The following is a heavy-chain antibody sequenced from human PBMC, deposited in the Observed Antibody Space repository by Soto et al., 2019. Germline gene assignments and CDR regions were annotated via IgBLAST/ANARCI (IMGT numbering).Heavy chain of an antibody. V-gene: IGHV3-74*01. CDR1: GFTISGYW. D-gene: IGHD3-22*01. CDR3: ARDPMSVRRMDV. CDR2: INSDGSST. J-gene: IGHJ6*03. Sequence: EVQLVESGGGLVQPGGSLRLSCAASGFTISGYWMHWVRQAPGKRLAWVSRINSDGSSTGYADSVKGRFTISRDNAKNTLYLQMNSLRAEDTAVYYCARDPMSVRRMDVWGKGTTVTVSS.